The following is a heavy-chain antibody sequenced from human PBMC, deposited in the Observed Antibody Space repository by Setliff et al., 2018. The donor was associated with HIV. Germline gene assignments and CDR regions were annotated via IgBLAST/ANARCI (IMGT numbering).Heavy chain of an antibody. V-gene: IGHV4-59*08. CDR3: ARGFEGFDS. CDR2: IYYSGST. CDR1: GGSISSYY. D-gene: IGHD3-3*01. Sequence: SETLSLTCTVSGGSISSYYWSWIRQPPGKGLEWIGYIYYSGSTNYNPSLKSRVTISVDRSKNQFSLKLRAETAADTAVYYCARGFEGFDSWGQGTLVTVSS. J-gene: IGHJ4*02.